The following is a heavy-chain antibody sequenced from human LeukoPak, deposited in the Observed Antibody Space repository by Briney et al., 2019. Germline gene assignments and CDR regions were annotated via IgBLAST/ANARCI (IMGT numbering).Heavy chain of an antibody. CDR3: VRGEGHNSGRYLN. CDR1: GFTLSSVT. D-gene: IGHD1-26*01. J-gene: IGHJ4*02. CDR2: ISSSRTYI. V-gene: IGHV3-21*01. Sequence: GGSLRLSCAASGFTLSSVTMNWVRQAPGKGLEWVSSISSSRTYIYYADSVKGRFTVSRDNDKNSLYLQMSSLRVEDTAVYYCVRGEGHNSGRYLNCGQGTLVTVSS.